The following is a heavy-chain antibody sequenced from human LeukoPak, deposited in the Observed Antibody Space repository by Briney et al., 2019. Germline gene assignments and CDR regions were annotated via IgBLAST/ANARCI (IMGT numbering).Heavy chain of an antibody. CDR1: GYTFTSYY. V-gene: IGHV1-46*01. Sequence: ASVKVSCKASGYTFTSYYMHWVRQAPGQGLEWMGIINPSGGSTSYAQKFQGRVTMTRDMSTSTVYMELSSLRSEDTAVYYCAKVIAYSFYYDSSGLPDYWGQGTLVTVSS. CDR3: AKVIAYSFYYDSSGLPDY. CDR2: INPSGGST. J-gene: IGHJ4*02. D-gene: IGHD3-22*01.